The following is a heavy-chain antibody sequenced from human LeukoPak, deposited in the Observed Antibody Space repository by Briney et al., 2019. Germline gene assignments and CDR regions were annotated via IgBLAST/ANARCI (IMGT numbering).Heavy chain of an antibody. J-gene: IGHJ5*02. CDR2: INPNSGGT. CDR1: GYTFTGYY. Sequence: ASVKVSCKASGYTFTGYYIHWVRQAPGQGLEWVGWINPNSGGTNYAQKFQGRVTMTRDTSISTAYMELSRLRSDDTAVYYCARGLIGYSGSPPGPWGQETLVTVSS. D-gene: IGHD3-10*01. V-gene: IGHV1-2*02. CDR3: ARGLIGYSGSPPGP.